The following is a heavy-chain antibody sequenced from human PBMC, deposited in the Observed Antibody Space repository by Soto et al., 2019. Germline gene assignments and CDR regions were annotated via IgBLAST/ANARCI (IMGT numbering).Heavy chain of an antibody. V-gene: IGHV1-69*13. CDR2: IIPIFGTA. D-gene: IGHD2-15*01. CDR1: GGTFSSYA. CDR3: ASRIYCSGGSCYDYYGMDV. J-gene: IGHJ6*02. Sequence: SVKVSCKASGGTFSSYAISWVRQAPGQGLEWMGGIIPIFGTANYAQKFQGRVTITADESTSTAYMELSSLRSEDTAVYYCASRIYCSGGSCYDYYGMDVWGQGTTVTVSS.